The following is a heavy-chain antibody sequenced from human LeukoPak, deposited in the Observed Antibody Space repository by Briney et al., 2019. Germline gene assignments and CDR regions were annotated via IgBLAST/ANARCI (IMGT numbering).Heavy chain of an antibody. Sequence: GGSLRLSCAASGFTFSTYEMSWARQAPGKEPEWVSSTSESGGRTYYADSVTGRFTISRDNSRSTLYLQMNSLRAEDTAVYYCTKGSHLDVWGQGTMVTVSS. V-gene: IGHV3-23*01. CDR1: GFTFSTYE. J-gene: IGHJ6*02. CDR3: TKGSHLDV. CDR2: TSESGGRT. D-gene: IGHD3-3*02.